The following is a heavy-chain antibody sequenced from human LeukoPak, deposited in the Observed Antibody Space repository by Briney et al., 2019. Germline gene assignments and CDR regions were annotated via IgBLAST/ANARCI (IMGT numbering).Heavy chain of an antibody. CDR1: GFTFRSFW. Sequence: GGSLRLSCAASGFTFRSFWIHWVRQAPGKGLVWVGRINNDGTDTVYADSVKGRFTVSRDNAKNTLYLQMNSLRVEDTAVYFCARGGFSHGFDVWGQGTVVTVSS. J-gene: IGHJ3*01. CDR2: INNDGTDT. V-gene: IGHV3-74*01. D-gene: IGHD5-12*01. CDR3: ARGGFSHGFDV.